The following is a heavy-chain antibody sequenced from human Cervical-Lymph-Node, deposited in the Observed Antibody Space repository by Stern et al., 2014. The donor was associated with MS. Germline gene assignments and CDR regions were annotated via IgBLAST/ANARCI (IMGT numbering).Heavy chain of an antibody. J-gene: IGHJ6*02. CDR3: ARKHNWNFYYYYGMDV. V-gene: IGHV1-2*02. Sequence: DQLVESGAEVKKPGASVNVSCKASGYTFSDYYIHWVRQAPGQGLEWMGWINPNSGGTNYAQKFQGRVAMTRDTSISTAYMELSSLRSDDAAVYYCARKHNWNFYYYYGMDVWGQGTTVTVSS. CDR2: INPNSGGT. CDR1: GYTFSDYY. D-gene: IGHD1-7*01.